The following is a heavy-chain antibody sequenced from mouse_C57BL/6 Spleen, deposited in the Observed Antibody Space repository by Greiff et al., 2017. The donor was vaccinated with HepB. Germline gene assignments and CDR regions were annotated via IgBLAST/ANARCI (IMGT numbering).Heavy chain of an antibody. CDR2: INPNNGGT. CDR3: AIREYYVSSY. Sequence: EVQLQQSGPELVKPGASVKISCKASGYTFTDYYMNWVKQSHGKSLEWIGDINPNNGGTSYKQKFKGKANLTVDKSSSTAYMTLPSLSSEDSAVFYCAIREYYVSSYWGQGTTLTVSS. J-gene: IGHJ2*01. V-gene: IGHV1-26*01. D-gene: IGHD1-1*01. CDR1: GYTFTDYY.